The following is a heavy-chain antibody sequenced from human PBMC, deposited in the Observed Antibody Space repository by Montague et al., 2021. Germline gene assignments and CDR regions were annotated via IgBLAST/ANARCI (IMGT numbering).Heavy chain of an antibody. J-gene: IGHJ4*02. Sequence: CAISGDSVTVSRDSGAYRKRTRLNSSDLRRSSSVMCMRNSDYAPSVRGRLTVNPDASKNEFYLELNYVTPEDTAVYYCVRYSGWVYFDFWGQGTLVTVSS. D-gene: IGHD6-19*01. V-gene: IGHV6-1*01. CDR1: GDSVTVSRDS. CDR2: SSVMCMRNS. CDR3: VRYSGWVYFDF.